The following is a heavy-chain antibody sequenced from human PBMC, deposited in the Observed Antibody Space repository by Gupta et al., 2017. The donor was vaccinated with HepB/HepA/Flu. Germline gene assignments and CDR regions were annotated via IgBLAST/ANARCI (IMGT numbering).Heavy chain of an antibody. V-gene: IGHV3-48*03. D-gene: IGHD3-10*01. J-gene: IGHJ6*02. CDR1: GFTFSSYE. Sequence: EVQLVESGGGLVQPGGSLRLSCAASGFTFSSYEMNWVRKAPGKGLEWVSYISSSGSTIYYADSVKGRFTISRDNAKNSLYLQMNSLRAEDTAVYYCARAVLLWFGESYGGRDVWGQGTTGTVS. CDR2: ISSSGSTI. CDR3: ARAVLLWFGESYGGRDV.